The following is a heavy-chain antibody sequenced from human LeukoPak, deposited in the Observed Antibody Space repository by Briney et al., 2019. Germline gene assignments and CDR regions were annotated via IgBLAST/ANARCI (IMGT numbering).Heavy chain of an antibody. CDR1: GGSFSGYY. CDR2: INHSGST. CDR3: ARVRRYYGSGHQGYFDY. V-gene: IGHV4-34*01. J-gene: IGHJ4*02. D-gene: IGHD3-10*01. Sequence: PSETLSLTCAVYGGSFSGYYWSWIRQPPGKGLEWIGEINHSGSTNYNPSLKSRVTISVDTSKNQFSLKLSSVTAADTAVYYCARVRRYYGSGHQGYFDYWGQGTLVTVSS.